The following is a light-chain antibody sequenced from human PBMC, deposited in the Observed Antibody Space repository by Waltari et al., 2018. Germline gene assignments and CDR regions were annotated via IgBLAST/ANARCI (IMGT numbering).Light chain of an antibody. CDR2: DAS. CDR3: QQYDKLPLT. CDR1: QAIRNQ. J-gene: IGKJ4*01. V-gene: IGKV1-33*01. Sequence: DIHMTQFPSSLSASVGGRVTITCQETQAIRNQLNCYQQKPGKAPKLLVYDASRLQSVVPSRFGGSRSGTYFTFTISSLQAEDAATYYCQQYDKLPLTFGGGTKVDI.